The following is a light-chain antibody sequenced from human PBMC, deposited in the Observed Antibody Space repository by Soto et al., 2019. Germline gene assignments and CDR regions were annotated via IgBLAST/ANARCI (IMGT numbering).Light chain of an antibody. CDR2: GAS. J-gene: IGKJ3*01. CDR3: QQYGSSPRT. V-gene: IGKV3-20*01. Sequence: EVGVSISVGTVSLSTGERATLSCRASQSVSSSYLAWYQQKPGQAPRLLIYGASSRATGIPDRFSGSGSGTDFTLTISRLEPEDFAVYYCQQYGSSPRTFGPGTKVDIK. CDR1: QSVSSSY.